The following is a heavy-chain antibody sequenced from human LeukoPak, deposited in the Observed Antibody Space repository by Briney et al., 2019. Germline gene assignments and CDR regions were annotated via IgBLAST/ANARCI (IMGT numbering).Heavy chain of an antibody. CDR3: ARVTGYSSSWYHY. J-gene: IGHJ4*02. Sequence: ASVKVSCKASGYTFTGYYMLWVRQAPGQGLEWMGWINPNSGGTNYAQKFQGRVTMTRDTSISTPYMELSRLRSDDTAVYYCARVTGYSSSWYHYWGQGTLVTVSS. CDR1: GYTFTGYY. V-gene: IGHV1-2*02. D-gene: IGHD6-13*01. CDR2: INPNSGGT.